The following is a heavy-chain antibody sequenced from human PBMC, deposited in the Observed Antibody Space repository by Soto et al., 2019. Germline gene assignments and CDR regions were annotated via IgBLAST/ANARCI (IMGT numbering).Heavy chain of an antibody. V-gene: IGHV3-23*01. CDR3: AKDMVFWSGYYRQYFDY. CDR1: GFSFSTYG. J-gene: IGHJ4*02. D-gene: IGHD3-3*01. CDR2: ISASGYST. Sequence: EVQLLESGGGLVQPGGSLRLSCAASGFSFSTYGMSWVRQAPGKGLEWVSSISASGYSTYSADSVKGRFTISRDNSKNTLYLQLDSLRAEDTALYYCAKDMVFWSGYYRQYFDYWGQGTLVTVSS.